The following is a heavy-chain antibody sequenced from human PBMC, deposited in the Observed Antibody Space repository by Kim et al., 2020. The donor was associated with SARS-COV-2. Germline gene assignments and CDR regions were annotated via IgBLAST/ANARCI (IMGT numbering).Heavy chain of an antibody. Sequence: SETLSLTCAVYGGSFSGYYWSWIRQPPGKGLEWIGEINHSGSTNYNPSLKSRVTISVDTSKNQFSLKLSSVTAADTAVYYCASGYSSGWSNYYYGMDVWG. CDR2: INHSGST. CDR1: GGSFSGYY. V-gene: IGHV4-34*01. D-gene: IGHD6-19*01. J-gene: IGHJ6*01. CDR3: ASGYSSGWSNYYYGMDV.